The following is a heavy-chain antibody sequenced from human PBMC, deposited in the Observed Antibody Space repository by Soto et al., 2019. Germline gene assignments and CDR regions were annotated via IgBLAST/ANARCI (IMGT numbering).Heavy chain of an antibody. D-gene: IGHD3-22*01. V-gene: IGHV3-33*01. J-gene: IGHJ6*02. CDR3: ARGVVITSYYYYGMDV. Sequence: LRLSCAASGFTFSSYGMHWVRQAPGKGLEWVAVIWYDGSNKYYADSVKGRFTISRDNSRNTLYLQMNSLRAEDTAVYYCARGVVITSYYYYGMDVWGQGTTVTVSS. CDR2: IWYDGSNK. CDR1: GFTFSSYG.